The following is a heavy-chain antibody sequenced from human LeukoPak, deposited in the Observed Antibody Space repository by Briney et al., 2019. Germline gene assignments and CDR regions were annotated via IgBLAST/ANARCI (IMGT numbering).Heavy chain of an antibody. V-gene: IGHV3-23*01. J-gene: IGHJ4*02. CDR2: VSGSGGST. CDR3: AKETEAAAGPLDY. CDR1: GFTFSTYA. D-gene: IGHD6-13*01. Sequence: PGGSLRLSCAASGFTFSTYAMSWVRQAPGKGLEWVSVVSGSGGSTYYADSVKGRSTISRDNSKNTLYLQMSSLRAEDTAAYYCAKETEAAAGPLDYWGQGTLVTVSS.